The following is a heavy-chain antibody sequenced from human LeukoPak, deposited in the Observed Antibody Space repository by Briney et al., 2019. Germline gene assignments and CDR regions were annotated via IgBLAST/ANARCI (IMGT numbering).Heavy chain of an antibody. J-gene: IGHJ4*02. Sequence: SETLSLTCTVSGGSISSYYWSWILQPPGKGLEWIGYIYYSVSTNYNPSLKSRVTISVDTSKNQFSLKLSSVTAADTAVYYCARGEVAAIPLDYWGQGTLVTVSS. CDR3: ARGEVAAIPLDY. D-gene: IGHD2-21*02. CDR2: IYYSVST. V-gene: IGHV4-59*01. CDR1: GGSISSYY.